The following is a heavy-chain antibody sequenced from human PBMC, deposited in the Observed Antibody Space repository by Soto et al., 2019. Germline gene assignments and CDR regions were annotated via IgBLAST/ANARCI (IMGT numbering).Heavy chain of an antibody. CDR1: GGTFSSYA. CDR3: ARDTDYSDSSGYYHLDS. Sequence: QVQLVQSGAEVKKPGSSVKVSCKASGGTFSSYAISWVRQAPGQGLEWMGGIIPIFGTENSAQKFQGRGTITADESTSTAYMALSSLGSEDTAVYYCARDTDYSDSSGYYHLDSWGQGTLVTVSS. CDR2: IIPIFGTE. J-gene: IGHJ4*02. D-gene: IGHD3-22*01. V-gene: IGHV1-69*01.